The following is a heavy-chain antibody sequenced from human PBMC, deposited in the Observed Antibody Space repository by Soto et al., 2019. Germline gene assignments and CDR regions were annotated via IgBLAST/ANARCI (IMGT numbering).Heavy chain of an antibody. D-gene: IGHD2-2*01. CDR1: GYTSADFG. Sequence: ASVKVSCKASGYTSADFGISWVRQAPGQGLEWMGWVSGNNGASNPAPKVQGRITMTLDTSTGVSYMALRSLRSDDTAIYYCVRDQKYFRVNGNWFDSWGQGALVTVSS. CDR3: VRDQKYFRVNGNWFDS. CDR2: VSGNNGAS. V-gene: IGHV1-18*04. J-gene: IGHJ5*01.